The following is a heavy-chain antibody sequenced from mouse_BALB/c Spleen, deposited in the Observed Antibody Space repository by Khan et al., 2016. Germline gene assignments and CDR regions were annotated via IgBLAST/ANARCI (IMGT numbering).Heavy chain of an antibody. D-gene: IGHD1-1*01. Sequence: VQLQQSGAELVKPGASVKLSCTASGFNIKDTYMHWVKQRPEQGLEWIGRIDPANGNTKYDPKFQGKATITADTSSNTAYLQRSSLTSEDTAVYYCATTVVGYFDVWGAGTTVTVSS. CDR3: ATTVVGYFDV. J-gene: IGHJ1*01. CDR2: IDPANGNT. CDR1: GFNIKDTY. V-gene: IGHV14-3*02.